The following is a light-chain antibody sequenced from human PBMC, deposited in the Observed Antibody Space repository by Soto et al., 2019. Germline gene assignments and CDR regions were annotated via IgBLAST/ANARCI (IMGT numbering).Light chain of an antibody. CDR2: GAS. CDR3: QQYNNWPPGT. V-gene: IGKV3-15*01. J-gene: IGKJ2*01. CDR1: QSVSSN. Sequence: EIVMTQSPATLSVSPGERATLSCRASQSVSSNLAWYQQKPGQAPRLLIYGASTRATGIPARFSGSGSGTEFTRTISRLQSEDFAGYYWQQYNNWPPGTFGQGTKLEIK.